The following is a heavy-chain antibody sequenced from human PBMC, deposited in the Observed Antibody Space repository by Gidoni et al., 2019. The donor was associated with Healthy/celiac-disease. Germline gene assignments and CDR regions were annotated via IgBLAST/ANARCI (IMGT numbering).Heavy chain of an antibody. D-gene: IGHD4-17*01. Sequence: QVQLVQSGAEVKKPGASVTVSCKASGYTFTSYYMHWVRQAPGQGLEWMGIINPSGGSTSYAQKFQGRVTMTRDTSTSTVYMELSSLRSEDTAVYYCARDRYDYGGKGWFDPWGQGTLVTVSS. J-gene: IGHJ5*02. CDR1: GYTFTSYY. CDR2: INPSGGST. V-gene: IGHV1-46*01. CDR3: ARDRYDYGGKGWFDP.